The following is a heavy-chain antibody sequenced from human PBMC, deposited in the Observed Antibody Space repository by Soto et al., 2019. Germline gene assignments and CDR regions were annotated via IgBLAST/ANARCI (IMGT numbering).Heavy chain of an antibody. J-gene: IGHJ4*02. CDR2: IWYDGSNK. V-gene: IGHV3-33*01. Sequence: PGGSLRLSCAASGFIFSNYGIHWVRQAPGKGLEWVALIWYDGSNKYYADSVKGRFIVSRDNTNNTVYLQLNSLTADDTAVYYCAREGLVAGSHDFWGQGTMVTVYS. D-gene: IGHD6-19*01. CDR3: AREGLVAGSHDF. CDR1: GFIFSNYG.